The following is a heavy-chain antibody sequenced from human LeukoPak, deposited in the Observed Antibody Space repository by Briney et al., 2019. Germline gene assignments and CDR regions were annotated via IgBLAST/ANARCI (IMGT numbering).Heavy chain of an antibody. Sequence: HPGGSLRLSCAASGFTFSSYAMSWVRQAPGKGLEWVSAISGSGGSTYYADSVKGRFTISRDNSKNTLYLQMNSLRAEDTAVYYRAKLPGTCSGGSCPEGWFDPWGQGTLVTVSS. D-gene: IGHD2-15*01. CDR3: AKLPGTCSGGSCPEGWFDP. V-gene: IGHV3-23*01. J-gene: IGHJ5*02. CDR2: ISGSGGST. CDR1: GFTFSSYA.